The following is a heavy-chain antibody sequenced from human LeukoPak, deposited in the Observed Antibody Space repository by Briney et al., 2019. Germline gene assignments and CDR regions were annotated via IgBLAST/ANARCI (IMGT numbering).Heavy chain of an antibody. CDR1: GFTFSSYA. V-gene: IGHV3-23*01. CDR3: AKEADYYDSSGYYSFDY. Sequence: GGSLRLSCAASGFTFSSYAMSWVRQAPGKGLEWVSAISGSGGSTYYADSVKGRFTISRDNSKNTPYLQMNSLRAEDTAVYYCAKEADYYDSSGYYSFDYWGQGTLVTVSS. D-gene: IGHD3-22*01. J-gene: IGHJ4*02. CDR2: ISGSGGST.